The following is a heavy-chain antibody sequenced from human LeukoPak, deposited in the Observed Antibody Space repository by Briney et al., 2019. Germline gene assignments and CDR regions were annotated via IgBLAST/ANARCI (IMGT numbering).Heavy chain of an antibody. CDR3: ARDRRANWYFDL. J-gene: IGHJ2*01. Sequence: SETLSLTCTVSDGSISSNYWTWIRQPPGRGLEWIGYIFYSGSTNYNPSLKSRVTISVDTSKNQFSLKLSSVTAADTAVYYCARDRRANWYFDLRGRGTLVTVSS. CDR2: IFYSGST. V-gene: IGHV4-59*01. CDR1: DGSISSNY.